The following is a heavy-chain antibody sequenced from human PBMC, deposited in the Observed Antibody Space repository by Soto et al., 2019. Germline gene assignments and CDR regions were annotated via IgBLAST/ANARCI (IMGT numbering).Heavy chain of an antibody. Sequence: PGESLKISCRTSGYRFTTYWIAWVRQMPGKGLEWMGIIFPSHSDTRYSPSFQGQVTISADRSTSTVFLQWASLKASDTAVYFCARKDKSGYFNWFDPWGQGTLVTVSS. CDR2: IFPSHSDT. J-gene: IGHJ5*02. V-gene: IGHV5-51*01. D-gene: IGHD3-22*01. CDR3: ARKDKSGYFNWFDP. CDR1: GYRFTTYW.